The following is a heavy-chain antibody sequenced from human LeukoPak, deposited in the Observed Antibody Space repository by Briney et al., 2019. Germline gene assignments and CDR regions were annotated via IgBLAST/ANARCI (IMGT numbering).Heavy chain of an antibody. J-gene: IGHJ4*02. CDR2: IYSGGST. CDR3: ARRAGAYSHPYDY. CDR1: GFTVSSNY. V-gene: IGHV3-53*01. D-gene: IGHD4/OR15-4a*01. Sequence: RAGGSLRLSCAASGFTVSSNYMSWVRQAPGKGLEWVSIIYSGGSTFYADSVKGRFTISRDNSKNTLYLQMNSLRAEDTAVYYCARRAGAYSHPYDYWGQGTLVTVSS.